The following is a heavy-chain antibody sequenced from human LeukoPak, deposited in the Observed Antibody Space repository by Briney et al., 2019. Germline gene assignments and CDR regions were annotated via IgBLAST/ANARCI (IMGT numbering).Heavy chain of an antibody. CDR3: ARDYDFWSGINN. V-gene: IGHV4-61*01. J-gene: IGHJ4*02. CDR1: TGSVSSGSHY. Sequence: SETLSLTCTVSTGSVSSGSHYWSWIRQPPGKRLEWIGYIYHSGSTTYNPSLKSRVTISVDTSKNQVSLKLSSVTAADTAVYYCARDYDFWSGINNWGQGTLVTVSS. D-gene: IGHD3-3*01. CDR2: IYHSGST.